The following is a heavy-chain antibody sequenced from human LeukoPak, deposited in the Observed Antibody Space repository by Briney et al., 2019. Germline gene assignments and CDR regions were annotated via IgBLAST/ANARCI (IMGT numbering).Heavy chain of an antibody. CDR2: IYYSGST. CDR3: ARARYSSSWSRYYYYMDV. Sequence: SETLSLTCTVSGGSISSSSYYWGWIRQPPGKGLEWIGSIYYSGSTYYNPSLKSRVTISVDTSKNQFSLKLSSVTAADTAVYYCARARYSSSWSRYYYYMDVWGKGTTVTVSS. D-gene: IGHD6-13*01. J-gene: IGHJ6*03. CDR1: GGSISSSSYY. V-gene: IGHV4-39*07.